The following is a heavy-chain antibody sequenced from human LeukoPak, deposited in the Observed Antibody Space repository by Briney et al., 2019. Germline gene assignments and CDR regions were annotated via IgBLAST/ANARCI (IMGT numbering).Heavy chain of an antibody. Sequence: ASLKVSCKASGFTFTSYYMHWVRQAPGQGLEWTGIINPSGGSTSYAQKFQGRVTMTRDTSTSTAYMELSSLRSEDTAVYYCARSSGSYPTPDYWGQGTLVTVSS. CDR1: GFTFTSYY. CDR3: ARSSGSYPTPDY. D-gene: IGHD1-26*01. CDR2: INPSGGST. J-gene: IGHJ4*02. V-gene: IGHV1-46*01.